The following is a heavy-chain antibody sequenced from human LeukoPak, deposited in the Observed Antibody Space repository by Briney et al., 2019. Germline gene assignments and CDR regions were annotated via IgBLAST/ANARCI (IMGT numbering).Heavy chain of an antibody. CDR1: GYSFTNYL. V-gene: IGHV5-51*01. Sequence: GESLKISCKGSGYSFTNYLIGLVRQIPGKGLGWMGIIYPGDSDTRYSPSFQGQVTISADKSISTTYLQWSSLKASDTAVYYCARTVIGSREGWFDPWGQGTLVTVSS. CDR3: ARTVIGSREGWFDP. D-gene: IGHD6-6*01. CDR2: IYPGDSDT. J-gene: IGHJ5*02.